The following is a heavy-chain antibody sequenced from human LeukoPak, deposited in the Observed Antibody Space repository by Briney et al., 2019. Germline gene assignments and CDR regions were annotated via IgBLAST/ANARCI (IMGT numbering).Heavy chain of an antibody. J-gene: IGHJ4*02. CDR3: ARQTDFRLDY. V-gene: IGHV5-51*01. CDR1: GSPFSSYW. D-gene: IGHD3-3*01. Sequence: GGALRISFKGSGSPFSSYWIGLGRQRPGKGLGWMGIIYPGESDTRYSPSSQGQVTISVDTSIGTAYLQWSSLKASDTAIYYCARQTDFRLDYWGQGTLVTVSS. CDR2: IYPGESDT.